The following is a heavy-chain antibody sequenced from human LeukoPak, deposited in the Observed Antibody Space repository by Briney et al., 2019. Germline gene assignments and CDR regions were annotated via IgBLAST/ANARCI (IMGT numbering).Heavy chain of an antibody. CDR1: GYTFTGYY. J-gene: IGHJ4*02. CDR3: ASIRGYSSGWSPGDY. CDR2: INPNSGGT. V-gene: IGHV1-2*02. Sequence: GASVKVSCKASGYTFTGYYMHWVRQAPGQGVEWMGWINPNSGGTNYAQKFQGRVTITRDTSISTAYMELSRLRSDDTAVYYCASIRGYSSGWSPGDYWGQGTLVTVSS. D-gene: IGHD6-19*01.